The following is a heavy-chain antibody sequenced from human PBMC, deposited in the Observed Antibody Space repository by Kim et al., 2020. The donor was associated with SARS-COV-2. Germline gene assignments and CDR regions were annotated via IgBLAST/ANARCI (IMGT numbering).Heavy chain of an antibody. CDR3: AREITIFGVVEFDP. V-gene: IGHV4-34*01. Sequence: HPSLKSRVTQSVDTSKHQFSLKLSSVTAADTAVYYCAREITIFGVVEFDPWGQGTLVTVSS. D-gene: IGHD3-3*01. J-gene: IGHJ5*02.